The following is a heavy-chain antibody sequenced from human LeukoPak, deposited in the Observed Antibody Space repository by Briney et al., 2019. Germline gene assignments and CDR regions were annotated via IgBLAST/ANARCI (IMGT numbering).Heavy chain of an antibody. CDR3: ARALDYYGSGSYYDY. CDR2: IYHSGST. V-gene: IGHV4-38-2*01. J-gene: IGHJ4*02. Sequence: PSEPLSLTCAVSGYSISSGYYWGWIRQPPGKGLEWIGSIYHSGSTYYNPSLKSRVTISVDTSKNQFSLKLSSVTAADTAVYYCARALDYYGSGSYYDYWGQGTLVTASS. D-gene: IGHD3-10*01. CDR1: GYSISSGYY.